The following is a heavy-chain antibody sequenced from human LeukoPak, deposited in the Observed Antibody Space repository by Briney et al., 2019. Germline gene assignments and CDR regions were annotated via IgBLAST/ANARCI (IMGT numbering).Heavy chain of an antibody. J-gene: IGHJ4*02. V-gene: IGHV3-74*01. D-gene: IGHD2-15*01. Sequence: PGGSLRLSCAASGFTFSSYWMHWVRQAPGKGLVWVSRINSDGSSTSYADSVKGRFTISRDNAKNTLYLQMNSLRAEDTAVYYCARAGYCSGGSCYSLYYWGQGTLVTVSS. CDR1: GFTFSSYW. CDR3: ARAGYCSGGSCYSLYY. CDR2: INSDGSST.